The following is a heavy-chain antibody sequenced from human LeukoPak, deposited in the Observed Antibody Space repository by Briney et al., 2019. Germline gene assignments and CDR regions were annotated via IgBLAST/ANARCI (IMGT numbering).Heavy chain of an antibody. CDR1: GGTFSSYA. J-gene: IGHJ4*02. V-gene: IGHV1-69*05. CDR2: NIPISGTA. D-gene: IGHD3-16*02. CDR3: ARGVLGELSLPVDY. Sequence: ASVKVSCKASGGTFSSYAISGVRQAPGQGLEWMGRNIPISGTASYAQKFQGRVTITTDESTSTAYMELSSLRSEDTAVYYCARGVLGELSLPVDYWGQGTLVTVSS.